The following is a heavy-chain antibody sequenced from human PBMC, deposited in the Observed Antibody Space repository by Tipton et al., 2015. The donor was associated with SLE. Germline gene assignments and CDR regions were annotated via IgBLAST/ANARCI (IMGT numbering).Heavy chain of an antibody. CDR3: DRSWSGRTEFDY. J-gene: IGHJ4*02. Sequence: TLSLTCIVSDDSVSSAYYWAWIRQPPGKGLQWIACIYRTGTTYVNPSLKSRVSMSMDTSNNRFSLTMTSLTVADTAVYYCDRSWSGRTEFDYWGPGTLVTVSS. D-gene: IGHD1-1*01. CDR1: DDSVSSAYY. CDR2: IYRTGTT. V-gene: IGHV4-38-2*02.